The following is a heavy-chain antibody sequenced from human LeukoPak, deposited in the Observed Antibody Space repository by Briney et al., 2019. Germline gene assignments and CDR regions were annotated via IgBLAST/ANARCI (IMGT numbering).Heavy chain of an antibody. Sequence: SETLSLTCTVSGGSISSYYWSWIRQPAGKGLEWIGRIYTSGSTNYNPSLKSRVTMSVDTSKNQFSLKLSSVTAADTAVYYCARGPRFSPLTYFDYWGQGTLVTVSS. CDR1: GGSISSYY. CDR3: ARGPRFSPLTYFDY. D-gene: IGHD3-3*01. CDR2: IYTSGST. V-gene: IGHV4-4*07. J-gene: IGHJ4*02.